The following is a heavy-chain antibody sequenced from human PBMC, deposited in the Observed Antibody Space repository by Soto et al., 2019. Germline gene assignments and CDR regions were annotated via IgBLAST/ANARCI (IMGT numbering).Heavy chain of an antibody. V-gene: IGHV3-33*01. CDR3: ARQHRDILTGLRWNGMDV. J-gene: IGHJ6*02. CDR2: IWFDGSNK. CDR1: GFTFSSYG. Sequence: QVQLVESGGGVVQPGRSLRLSCAASGFTFSSYGMHWVRQAPGKGLEWVAVIWFDGSNKYYADSVKGRFTISRDNPNNTLYLQMNSLRAGDTAIYYCARQHRDILTGLRWNGMDVWGQGTTVTVSS. D-gene: IGHD3-9*01.